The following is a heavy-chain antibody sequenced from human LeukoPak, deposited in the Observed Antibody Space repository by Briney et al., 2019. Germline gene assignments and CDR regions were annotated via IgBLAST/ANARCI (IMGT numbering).Heavy chain of an antibody. CDR3: AKDLGVPGMENFDH. CDR1: GFTFSTYA. CDR2: INDGGGST. D-gene: IGHD6-19*01. V-gene: IGHV3-23*01. Sequence: GGSLRLSCAASGFTFSTYAMSWVRQAPGKGLEWVSTINDGGGSTYYADSVEGRFTISRDNSKNALYLQMNSLRVEDTAVYYCAKDLGVPGMENFDHCGQGTLVTVSS. J-gene: IGHJ4*02.